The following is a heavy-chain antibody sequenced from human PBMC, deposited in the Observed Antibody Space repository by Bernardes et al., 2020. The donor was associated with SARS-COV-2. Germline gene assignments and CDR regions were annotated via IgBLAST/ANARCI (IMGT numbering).Heavy chain of an antibody. Sequence: ASVKVSCKASGYMFKMYGVSWVRQVPGQGLEWVGWISAYNGNTRYRQNLQDRVTMTTDTSTNTAYLELRGLTTDDTAVYFCSRSPPGVGRISIFGALIGPDSYFYMDVWGQGTTVTVSS. D-gene: IGHD3-3*01. CDR1: GYMFKMYG. CDR2: ISAYNGNT. J-gene: IGHJ6*02. CDR3: SRSPPGVGRISIFGALIGPDSYFYMDV. V-gene: IGHV1-18*04.